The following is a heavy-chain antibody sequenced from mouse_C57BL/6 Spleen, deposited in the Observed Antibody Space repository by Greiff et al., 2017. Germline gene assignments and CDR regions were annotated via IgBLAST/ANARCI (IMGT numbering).Heavy chain of an antibody. CDR2: ISYDGSN. CDR1: GYSITSGYY. J-gene: IGHJ2*01. Sequence: EVQLVESGPGLVKPSQSLSLTCSVTGYSITSGYYWNWIRQFPGNKLEWMGYISYDGSNNYNPSLKNRISITRDTSKNHFFLKLNSVTTEDTATYYCATETGRYFDYWGQGTTLTVSS. CDR3: ATETGRYFDY. V-gene: IGHV3-6*01.